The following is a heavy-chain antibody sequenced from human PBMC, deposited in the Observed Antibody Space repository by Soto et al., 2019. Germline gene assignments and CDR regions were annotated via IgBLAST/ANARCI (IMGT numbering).Heavy chain of an antibody. D-gene: IGHD5-18*01. V-gene: IGHV3-21*01. J-gene: IGHJ4*02. CDR1: GFTFSSYS. CDR3: ARDLGYSYDPAPFDY. Sequence: EVQLVESGGGLVKPGGSLRLSCAASGFTFSSYSMNWVRQAPGKGLEWVSSISSSSSYIYYTDSVKGRFTISRDNAKNSLYLQMNSLRAEDTAVYYCARDLGYSYDPAPFDYWGQGTLVTVSS. CDR2: ISSSSSYI.